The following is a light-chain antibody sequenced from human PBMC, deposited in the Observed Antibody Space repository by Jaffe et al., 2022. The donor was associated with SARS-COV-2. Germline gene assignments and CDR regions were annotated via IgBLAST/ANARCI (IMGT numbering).Light chain of an antibody. J-gene: IGKJ5*01. V-gene: IGKV3-11*01. CDR1: QSVDTS. CDR2: DAS. Sequence: EIVLTQSPATLSLSPGERATLSCRASQSVDTSVAWYQQTPGQAPRLLIYDASNRATGIPARFSGSGSGTDFTLTISSLEPADFAVYYCQQRNNWLITFGQGTRLDIK. CDR3: QQRNNWLIT.